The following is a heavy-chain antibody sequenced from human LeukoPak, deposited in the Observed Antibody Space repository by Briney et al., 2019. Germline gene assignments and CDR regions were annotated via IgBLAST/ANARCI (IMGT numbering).Heavy chain of an antibody. CDR3: ARHDYAGNSGDY. CDR2: IGTSSSTI. V-gene: IGHV3-48*02. Sequence: GGSLRLSCAASGFRFSSYSMNWVRQTPGKGLEWVSYIGTSSSTIYYADSVKGRFTISRDNAKNSLYLQMNSLRDEDTAVYYCARHDYAGNSGDYWGQGTLVTVSS. CDR1: GFRFSSYS. D-gene: IGHD4-23*01. J-gene: IGHJ4*02.